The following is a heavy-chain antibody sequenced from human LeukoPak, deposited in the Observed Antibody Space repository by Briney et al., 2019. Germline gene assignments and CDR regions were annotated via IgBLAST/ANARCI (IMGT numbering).Heavy chain of an antibody. V-gene: IGHV3-23*01. D-gene: IGHD2-15*01. CDR1: GFTFSSYA. CDR2: ISVSGNT. J-gene: IGHJ4*02. Sequence: GGSLRLSCAASGFTFSSYAMHWVRQAPGKGLEWVSAISVSGNTYHADSVKGRFTISRDSSKNTLYLQMNSLRAGDAAVYYCAKAPVTTCSGAYCYPFDYWSQGTLVTVSS. CDR3: AKAPVTTCSGAYCYPFDY.